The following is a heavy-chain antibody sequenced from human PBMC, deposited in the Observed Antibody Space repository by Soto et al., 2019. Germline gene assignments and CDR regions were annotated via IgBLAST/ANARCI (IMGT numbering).Heavy chain of an antibody. D-gene: IGHD5-18*01. J-gene: IGHJ4*02. Sequence: VASVKVSCKASGYTFTSYGISWVRQAPGQGLEWMGWISAYNGNTNYAQKLQGRVTMTKDTSTSTAYMELRSLRSDDTAVYYCARAALPDTAMVVWGQGTLVTVSS. V-gene: IGHV1-18*04. CDR3: ARAALPDTAMVV. CDR1: GYTFTSYG. CDR2: ISAYNGNT.